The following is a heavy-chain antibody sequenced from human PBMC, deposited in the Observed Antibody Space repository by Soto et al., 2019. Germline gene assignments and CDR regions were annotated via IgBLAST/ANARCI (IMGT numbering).Heavy chain of an antibody. CDR3: VKFRGRAYPYYCMDG. Sequence: DVQLLESGGGLEQWGGSLRLSCVNSGFTFRTYGMTWVRQATGKGLERVSYGGRGGSRYYAESVKGRFTISRDNSKDTLSLEMNSLRAEDTATYYCVKFRGRAYPYYCMDGWGKGTGVSVSS. D-gene: IGHD3-10*01. J-gene: IGHJ6*03. CDR1: GFTFRTYG. CDR2: GGRGGSR. V-gene: IGHV3-23*01.